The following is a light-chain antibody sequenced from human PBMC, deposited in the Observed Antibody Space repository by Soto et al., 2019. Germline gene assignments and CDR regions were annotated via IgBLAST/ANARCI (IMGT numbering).Light chain of an antibody. CDR2: GAS. Sequence: EIVMTQSPATLSVSPGERATLSCRASQSVSSNLVWYQQKPGQAPRLLIHGASTRVTGIPARLSGSGSGTEFTLTISSPQSEDFAVYYCQQYHNWWTFGQGTKVDIK. CDR3: QQYHNWWT. V-gene: IGKV3-15*01. CDR1: QSVSSN. J-gene: IGKJ1*01.